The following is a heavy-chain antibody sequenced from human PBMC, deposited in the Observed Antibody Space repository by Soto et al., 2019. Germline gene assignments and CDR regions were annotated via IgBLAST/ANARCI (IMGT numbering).Heavy chain of an antibody. Sequence: SVKVSCKASGGTFSSYAISWVRQAPGQGLEWMGGIIPIFGTANYAQKFQGRVTITADESTSTAYMELSSLRSEDTAVYYCARDRNSSGWYVSVNWFDLRGQGTLVTGSS. CDR1: GGTFSSYA. CDR3: ARDRNSSGWYVSVNWFDL. D-gene: IGHD6-19*01. J-gene: IGHJ5*02. V-gene: IGHV1-69*13. CDR2: IIPIFGTA.